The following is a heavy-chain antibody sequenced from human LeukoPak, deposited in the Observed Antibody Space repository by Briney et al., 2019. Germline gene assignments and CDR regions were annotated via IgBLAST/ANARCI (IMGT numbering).Heavy chain of an antibody. V-gene: IGHV3-7*01. CDR2: IKQAGSEK. CDR3: ARDQEYDYVWGSYRNYYYMDV. J-gene: IGHJ6*03. D-gene: IGHD3-16*02. CDR1: GFTFSSYW. Sequence: GGSLRLSCAASGFTFSSYWMSWVRQAPGKGLEWVANIKQAGSEKYYVDSVKGRFTIFRDNAKKSLNLQMNSLRAEDTAVYYCARDQEYDYVWGSYRNYYYMDVWGKGTTVTISS.